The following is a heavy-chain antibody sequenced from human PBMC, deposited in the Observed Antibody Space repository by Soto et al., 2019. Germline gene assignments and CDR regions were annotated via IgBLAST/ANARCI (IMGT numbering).Heavy chain of an antibody. Sequence: AGGSLRLSCAASGFTFSSYWMSWVRQAPGKGLEWVANIKQDGSEKYYVDSVKGRFTISRDNAKNSLYLQMNSLRAEDTAVYYCARGDYYDSSGPFSDAFDIWGQGTMVTVSS. J-gene: IGHJ3*02. CDR1: GFTFSSYW. CDR3: ARGDYYDSSGPFSDAFDI. CDR2: IKQDGSEK. V-gene: IGHV3-7*04. D-gene: IGHD3-22*01.